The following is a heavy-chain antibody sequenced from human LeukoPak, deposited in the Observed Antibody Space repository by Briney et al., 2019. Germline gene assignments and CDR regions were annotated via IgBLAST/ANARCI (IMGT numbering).Heavy chain of an antibody. V-gene: IGHV3-7*05. J-gene: IGHJ4*02. CDR1: GSTFSSYW. CDR2: INQDGSEK. Sequence: GGSLRLSCAASGSTFSSYWMSWVRQAPGKGLEWVANINQDGSEKSYVDSVKGRFTISRDNAKKSLYLEMNSLRADDTALYYCGTAAAGYYFGYWGQGTLVTVSS. CDR3: GTAAAGYYFGY. D-gene: IGHD6-19*01.